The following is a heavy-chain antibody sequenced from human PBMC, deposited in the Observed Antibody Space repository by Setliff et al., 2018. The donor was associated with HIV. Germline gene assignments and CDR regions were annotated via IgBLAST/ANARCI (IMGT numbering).Heavy chain of an antibody. Sequence: ASVKVSCKASGYTFTGYYMYWVRQAPGQGLEWMGWINPNSGGTNYAQKFQGRVTMTRDTSISTAYMELRRLRSDDTAVYFCARGLENWYFDLWGRGTLVTVSS. CDR3: ARGLENWYFDL. CDR2: INPNSGGT. CDR1: GYTFTGYY. V-gene: IGHV1-2*02. J-gene: IGHJ2*01. D-gene: IGHD1-1*01.